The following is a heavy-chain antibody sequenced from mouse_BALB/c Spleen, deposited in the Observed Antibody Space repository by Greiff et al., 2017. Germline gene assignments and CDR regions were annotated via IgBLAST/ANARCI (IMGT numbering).Heavy chain of an antibody. D-gene: IGHD2-1*01. J-gene: IGHJ4*01. CDR1: GFTFSSYG. CDR3: ATVTYYYAMDY. V-gene: IGHV5-6-3*01. CDR2: INSNGGST. Sequence: EVKVVESGGGLVQPGGSLKLSCAASGFTFSSYGMSWVRQTPDKRLELVATINSNGGSTYYPDSVKGRFTISRDNAKNTLYLQMSSLKSEDTAMYYCATVTYYYAMDYWGQGTSVTVSS.